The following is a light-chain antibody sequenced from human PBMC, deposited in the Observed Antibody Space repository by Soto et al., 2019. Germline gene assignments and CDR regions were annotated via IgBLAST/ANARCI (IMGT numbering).Light chain of an antibody. CDR2: EVS. V-gene: IGLV2-14*01. J-gene: IGLJ2*01. Sequence: QSALTQPASVSGSPRQSITISCSGTSSDIGSYNYVSWYQQHPGKAPKVIISEVSNRPSGVSDRFSGSKSDNTASLTISGLQAEDEADYYCSSYTTNRIPVFGGGTKLTVL. CDR1: SSDIGSYNY. CDR3: SSYTTNRIPV.